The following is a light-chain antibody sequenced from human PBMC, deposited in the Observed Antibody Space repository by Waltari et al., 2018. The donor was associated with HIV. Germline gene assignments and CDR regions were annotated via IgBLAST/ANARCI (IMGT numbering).Light chain of an antibody. J-gene: IGLJ2*01. CDR1: SSDVGGYHY. V-gene: IGLV2-23*02. Sequence: QSALTQPASVSGSPGQSITISCTGTSSDVGGYHYVSWYPQQPGKAPSLMIYDVSKRPSGVSKRVSRSKSGNTASLTISGLQAEDEADYYCCSYAGSSTFVFGGGTKLTVL. CDR2: DVS. CDR3: CSYAGSSTFV.